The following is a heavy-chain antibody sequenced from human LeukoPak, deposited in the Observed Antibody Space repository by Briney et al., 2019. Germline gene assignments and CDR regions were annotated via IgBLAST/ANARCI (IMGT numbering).Heavy chain of an antibody. V-gene: IGHV3-23*01. CDR2: ISGGGGRT. CDR1: GFTFSNYA. J-gene: IGHJ5*02. Sequence: AGGSLRLSCAASGFTFSNYAMSWVRQAPGKGLEWVSAISGGGGRTYYADSVKGRFTISRDNSKNTLYLQMNSLRAEDTAVYYCARESGFWSGYLNWFDPWGQGTLVTVSS. CDR3: ARESGFWSGYLNWFDP. D-gene: IGHD3-3*01.